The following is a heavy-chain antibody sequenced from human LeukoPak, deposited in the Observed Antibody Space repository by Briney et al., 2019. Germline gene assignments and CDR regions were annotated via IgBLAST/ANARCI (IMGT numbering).Heavy chain of an antibody. CDR1: GFAFSSFA. D-gene: IGHD3-10*01. Sequence: GGSLRLSCAASGFAFSSFAMHWVRQAPGKGLEWVSLISYDGIIEDYSDSVKGRFTISRDNFKNTLFLQMNSLRDEDTAVYYCAKDPPITVGRFQHWGQGTLVTVSS. V-gene: IGHV3-30*04. J-gene: IGHJ1*01. CDR3: AKDPPITVGRFQH. CDR2: ISYDGIIE.